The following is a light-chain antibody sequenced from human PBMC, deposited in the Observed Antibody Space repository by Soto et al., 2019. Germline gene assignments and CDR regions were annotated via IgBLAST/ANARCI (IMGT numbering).Light chain of an antibody. J-gene: IGKJ2*01. CDR3: QYYNNWPPMYT. V-gene: IGKV3-15*01. CDR1: QSVSSN. CDR2: AAS. Sequence: EIVMTQSPAILTVSPGERATLSCRASQSVSSNLAWFQQKPGQPPRLLIYAASTRAIGIPARFTDSGSGTDFTLTIGSLQSEDFAVYYCQYYNNWPPMYTFGQGTKLEIK.